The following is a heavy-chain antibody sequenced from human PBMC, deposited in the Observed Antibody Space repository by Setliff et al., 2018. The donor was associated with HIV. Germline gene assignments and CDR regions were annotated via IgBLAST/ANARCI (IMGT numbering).Heavy chain of an antibody. CDR3: ARGHHFYWYFDL. CDR1: GYSFTTYG. V-gene: IGHV1-18*01. Sequence: GASVKVSCKASGYSFTTYGISWVRQVPGQGLEWVGWISVYNGQTLYAQKVQDRITVTMDIPKDTAYMELRGLTPDDTAVYYCARGHHFYWYFDLWGPGTLVTVSS. J-gene: IGHJ2*01. CDR2: ISVYNGQT.